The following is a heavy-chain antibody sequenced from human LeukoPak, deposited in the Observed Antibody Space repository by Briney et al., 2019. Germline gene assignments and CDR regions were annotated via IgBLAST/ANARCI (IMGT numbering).Heavy chain of an antibody. V-gene: IGHV3-21*01. D-gene: IGHD6-13*01. J-gene: IGHJ4*02. CDR3: AKLAKTAPGGSSLYYFDY. CDR2: ITSSGTYI. CDR1: GFTFSNYN. Sequence: GGSLRLSCAASGFTFSNYNMNWVRQAPGKTMEWVSSITSSGTYIFYADSVRGRFTISRDNSKNTVYVQLNSLREEDTAVYYCAKLAKTAPGGSSLYYFDYWGQGTLVTVSS.